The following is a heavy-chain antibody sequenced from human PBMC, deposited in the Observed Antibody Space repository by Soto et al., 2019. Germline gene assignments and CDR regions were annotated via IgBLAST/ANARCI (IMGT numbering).Heavy chain of an antibody. D-gene: IGHD3-9*01. CDR2: IYYRGNT. CDR1: GDSINSDNYY. V-gene: IGHV4-39*01. J-gene: IGHJ4*02. CDR3: ARLEGLATISYYFDY. Sequence: PSETLSLTCSVSGDSINSDNYYWGWIRQPPGKGLEWIGSIYYRGNTYYNPSLKTRDTISLDKSKSQFSLKLNSATAADSAVYFCARLEGLATISYYFDYWGQGTLVTVSS.